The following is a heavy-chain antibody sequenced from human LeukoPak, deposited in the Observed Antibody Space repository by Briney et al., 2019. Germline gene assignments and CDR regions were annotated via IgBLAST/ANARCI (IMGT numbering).Heavy chain of an antibody. V-gene: IGHV3-48*03. CDR2: ISSSGSTI. CDR3: ARVYWGHPGSFDY. Sequence: GGSLRLYCAASGFTFSSYEMNWVRQAPGKGLEWVSYISSSGSTIYYADSVKGRFTISRANAKNSLYLQMNSLGAEDTAVYYCARVYWGHPGSFDYWGQRTLVTVSS. J-gene: IGHJ4*02. CDR1: GFTFSSYE. D-gene: IGHD7-27*01.